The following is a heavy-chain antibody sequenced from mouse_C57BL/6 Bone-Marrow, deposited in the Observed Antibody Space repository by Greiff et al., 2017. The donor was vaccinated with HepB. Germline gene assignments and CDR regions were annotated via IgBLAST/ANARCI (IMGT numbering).Heavy chain of an antibody. D-gene: IGHD2-1*01. V-gene: IGHV5-6*02. CDR3: ARHPSTNYFDY. J-gene: IGHJ2*01. CDR2: ISSGGSYT. CDR1: GFTFSSYG. Sequence: DVKLVESGGDLVKPGGSLKLSCAASGFTFSSYGMSWVRQTPDKRLEWVATISSGGSYTYYPDSVKGRFTISRDNAKNTLYLQMSSLKSEDTAMYYCARHPSTNYFDYWGQGTTLTVSS.